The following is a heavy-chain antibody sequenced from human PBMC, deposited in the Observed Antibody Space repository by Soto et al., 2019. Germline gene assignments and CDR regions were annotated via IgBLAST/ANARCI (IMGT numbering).Heavy chain of an antibody. J-gene: IGHJ4*02. CDR1: GGSISSGGYY. CDR3: ARGMAEEQIFYYFDY. CDR2: IYYSGST. V-gene: IGHV4-61*08. D-gene: IGHD3-9*01. Sequence: SETLSLTCTVSGGSISSGGYYWSWIRQHPGKGLEWIGYIYYSGSTYYNPSLKNRVTISVDASKSQFYLKLRSVTAADTAVYYCARGMAEEQIFYYFDYWGQGALVTVSS.